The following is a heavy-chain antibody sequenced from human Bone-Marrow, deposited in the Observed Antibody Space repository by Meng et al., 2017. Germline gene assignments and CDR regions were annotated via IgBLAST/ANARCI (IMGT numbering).Heavy chain of an antibody. V-gene: IGHV3-66*04. CDR3: ARQIVLRKWGMDV. CDR2: IYSGGST. Sequence: GESLKISCAASGFTVSSNYMSWVRQAPGKGLEWVSIIYSGGSTYYADSVKGRFTISRDNSKNTLYLQMNSLRAEDTAVYYCARQIVLRKWGMDVWGQGTTVTVSS. CDR1: GFTVSSNY. J-gene: IGHJ6*02. D-gene: IGHD6-6*01.